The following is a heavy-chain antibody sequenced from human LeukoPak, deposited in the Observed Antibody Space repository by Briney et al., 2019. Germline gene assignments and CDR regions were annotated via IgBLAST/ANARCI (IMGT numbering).Heavy chain of an antibody. CDR3: AREGLGRGSSPFDP. D-gene: IGHD1-26*01. V-gene: IGHV1-69*05. Sequence: SVKVSCKASGGTFSSYAISWVRHAPGQGLEWMGGIIPIFGTANYAQKFQGRVTITTDESTSTAYMELSSLRSEDTAVYYCAREGLGRGSSPFDPWGQGTLVTVSS. CDR2: IIPIFGTA. CDR1: GGTFSSYA. J-gene: IGHJ5*02.